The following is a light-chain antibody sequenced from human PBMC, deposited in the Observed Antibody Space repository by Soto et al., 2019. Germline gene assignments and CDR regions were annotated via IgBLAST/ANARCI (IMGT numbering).Light chain of an antibody. J-gene: IGKJ5*01. CDR2: DAS. V-gene: IGKV3-20*01. CDR1: QSIRNGR. CDR3: QEYHGSPVT. Sequence: EIVLRQSPDTLSLSPGERATLSCRASQSIRNGRLAWYQQKPGQAPRLVIFDASNRASGTPERFSGSGSGTDFTLTIARLEPEDFAVYYCQEYHGSPVTCGLGTRREIK.